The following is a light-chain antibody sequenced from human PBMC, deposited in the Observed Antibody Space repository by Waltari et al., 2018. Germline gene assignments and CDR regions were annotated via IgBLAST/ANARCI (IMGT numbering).Light chain of an antibody. CDR2: DVN. Sequence: QSTLTQPASVSGSPGQSITISCTGSNRAVGGYNYVSWYQQLPGKAPKLMIYDVNKWPSGVSNRFSGSKSGNTASLTISGLQAEDEADYYCSSYTNRDTHVIFGGGTKLTVL. CDR3: SSYTNRDTHVI. CDR1: NRAVGGYNY. V-gene: IGLV2-14*03. J-gene: IGLJ2*01.